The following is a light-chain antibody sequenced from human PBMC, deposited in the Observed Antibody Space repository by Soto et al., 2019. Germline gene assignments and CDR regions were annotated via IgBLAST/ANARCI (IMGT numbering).Light chain of an antibody. CDR1: QSVSSTY. V-gene: IGKV3-20*01. J-gene: IGKJ1*01. CDR2: GAS. Sequence: EIVLTQSPGTLSLSPGETATLSCRASQSVSSTYLAWYQQKPGQAPGLLLYGASNRASGIPDRFSGSGSGTDFTLTISRLEPEDFAVYYCQHYGSSWTFGQGTKVDIK. CDR3: QHYGSSWT.